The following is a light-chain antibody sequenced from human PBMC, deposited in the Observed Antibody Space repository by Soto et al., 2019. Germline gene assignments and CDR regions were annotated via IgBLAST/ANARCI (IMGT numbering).Light chain of an antibody. CDR2: AAS. CDR1: QGISNY. V-gene: IGKV1-27*01. J-gene: IGKJ1*01. Sequence: DIEMTQSPSSLSASVGDRVTITCRASQGISNYLAWYQQRPGKVPKLLIYAASTLQSGVPSRFSGSGSGTDFALTISSLQPEDVATYYCQDYDSAPWTFSKGTEVDMK. CDR3: QDYDSAPWT.